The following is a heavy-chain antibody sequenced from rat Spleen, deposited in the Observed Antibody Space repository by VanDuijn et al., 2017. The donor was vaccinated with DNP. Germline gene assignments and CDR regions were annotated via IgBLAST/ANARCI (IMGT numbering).Heavy chain of an antibody. J-gene: IGHJ2*01. CDR1: GFTFSNSG. CDR3: TRRDSSLLLHGFFDY. D-gene: IGHD1-1*01. CDR2: ISPSGGST. V-gene: IGHV5-19*01. Sequence: EVQLVEPGGGLVQPGRSLKLSCAASGFTFSNSGMHWIRQAPTKGLEWVTSISPSGGSTYYRDSVKGRFTISRDNARSILYLQMDSLGSEDTATYYCTRRDSSLLLHGFFDYWGQGVMVTVSS.